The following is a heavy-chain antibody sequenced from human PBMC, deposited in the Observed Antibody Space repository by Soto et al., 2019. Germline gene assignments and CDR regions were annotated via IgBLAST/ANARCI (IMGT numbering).Heavy chain of an antibody. J-gene: IGHJ5*02. Sequence: ASVKVSCRTSGYFFNDYHMHWVRKAPGQGLEWMGWINPKNGDTNYAQKFQDRVTMTRDTSISTVYIELSRLTSDDTAVYYCAREAGGRNIAEVLLDPCGQGNLVAVSS. CDR2: INPKNGDT. D-gene: IGHD2-15*01. CDR1: GYFFNDYH. CDR3: AREAGGRNIAEVLLDP. V-gene: IGHV1-2*02.